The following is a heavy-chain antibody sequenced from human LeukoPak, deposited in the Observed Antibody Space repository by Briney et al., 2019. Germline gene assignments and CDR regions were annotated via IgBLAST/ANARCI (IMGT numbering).Heavy chain of an antibody. CDR2: INPNSGGT. Sequence: ASVKVSCKASGYTFTSYYMHWVRQAPGQGLEWMGWINPNSGGTNYAQKFQGRVTMTRDTSISTAYMELSRLRSDDTAVYYCARDPGIVVAGGFPSALWGQGTLVIVSS. J-gene: IGHJ4*02. V-gene: IGHV1-2*02. D-gene: IGHD6-19*01. CDR3: ARDPGIVVAGGFPSAL. CDR1: GYTFTSYY.